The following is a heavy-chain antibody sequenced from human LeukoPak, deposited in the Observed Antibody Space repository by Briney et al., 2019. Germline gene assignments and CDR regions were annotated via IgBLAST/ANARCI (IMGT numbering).Heavy chain of an antibody. Sequence: SETLSLTCTVSGGSISSYYWSWIRQPPGKGLEWIGYIYASGTSGSTSYNPSLKSRVTISVDTSKNQFSLKLSSVTAADTAVYYCARDPGWVGANAFDIWGQGTMVTVSS. D-gene: IGHD1-26*01. CDR1: GGSISSYY. V-gene: IGHV4-59*01. CDR3: ARDPGWVGANAFDI. CDR2: IYASGTSGST. J-gene: IGHJ3*02.